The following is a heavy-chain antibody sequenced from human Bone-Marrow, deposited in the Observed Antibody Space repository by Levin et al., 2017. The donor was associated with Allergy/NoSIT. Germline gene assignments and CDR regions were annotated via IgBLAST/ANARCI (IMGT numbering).Heavy chain of an antibody. Sequence: SGPTLVKPTQTLTLTCKFSGFSLSTSGEGVGWIRPSPGKALEWLAVIYWDDDTRYSPSLKNRLTITKDNSKNQVVLTLTNMQAVDTATYYCIHRNSGGPPDYWGQGTLVTVSS. CDR2: IYWDDDT. CDR1: GFSLSTSGEG. V-gene: IGHV2-5*02. J-gene: IGHJ4*02. CDR3: IHRNSGGPPDY. D-gene: IGHD2-21*01.